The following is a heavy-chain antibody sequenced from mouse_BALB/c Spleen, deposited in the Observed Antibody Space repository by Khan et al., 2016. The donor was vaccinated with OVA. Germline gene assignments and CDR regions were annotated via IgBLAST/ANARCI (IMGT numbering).Heavy chain of an antibody. CDR3: ARREKYGYDPSWFAY. CDR2: IDPSDSET. J-gene: IGHJ3*01. V-gene: IGHV1-61*01. D-gene: IGHD2-2*01. CDR1: GYTFTSYW. Sequence: QVQLQQPGAELVRPGASVKLSCKASGYTFTSYWMNWVKQRPGHGLEWIGRIDPSDSETHYNQVFKDKATLTVDKSSSTAYIQLSSLTSEASAVYYCARREKYGYDPSWFAYWGQGTLVTVSA.